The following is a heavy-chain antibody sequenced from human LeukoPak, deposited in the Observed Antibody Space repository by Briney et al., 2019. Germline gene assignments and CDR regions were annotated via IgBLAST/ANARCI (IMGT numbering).Heavy chain of an antibody. V-gene: IGHV4-38-2*02. CDR2: IYHSGST. CDR3: AREYCSSTSCWGRAWFDP. Sequence: SETLPLTCTVSGYSISSGYYWGWIRQPPGKGLEWIGSIYHSGSTYYNPSLKSRVTISVDTSKNQFCLKLSSVTAADTAVYYCAREYCSSTSCWGRAWFDPGGQGTLVTVSS. J-gene: IGHJ5*02. CDR1: GYSISSGYY. D-gene: IGHD2-2*01.